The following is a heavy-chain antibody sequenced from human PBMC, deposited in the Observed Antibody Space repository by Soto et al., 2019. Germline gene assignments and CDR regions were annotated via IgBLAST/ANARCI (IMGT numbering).Heavy chain of an antibody. J-gene: IGHJ6*02. Sequence: GESLKISCKGSGYSFTSYWISWVRQMPGKGLEWMGRIDPSDSYTNYSPSFQGHVTISADKSISTAYLQWSSLKASDTAMYYCARLGCSGGSCHQAHHYYYYGMDVWGQGTTVTVYS. D-gene: IGHD2-15*01. CDR1: GYSFTSYW. CDR2: IDPSDSYT. CDR3: ARLGCSGGSCHQAHHYYYYGMDV. V-gene: IGHV5-10-1*01.